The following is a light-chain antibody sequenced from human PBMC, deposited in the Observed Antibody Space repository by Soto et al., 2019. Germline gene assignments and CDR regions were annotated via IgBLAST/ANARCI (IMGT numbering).Light chain of an antibody. CDR3: QKCDYLPI. J-gene: IGKJ3*01. V-gene: IGKV1-33*01. CDR1: HDITSY. CDR2: DAS. Sequence: DIQMTQSPSSLSASVGDRVTITCQASHDITSYFNWYQHKPGKAPKLLIYDASILEAGVPSRFSGSGSVTDFTFTISILQPEEVATYYCQKCDYLPIFGPGTTVDFK.